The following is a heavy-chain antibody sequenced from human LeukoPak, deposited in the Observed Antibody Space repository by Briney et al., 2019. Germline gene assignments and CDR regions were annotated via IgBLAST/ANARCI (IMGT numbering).Heavy chain of an antibody. CDR1: GFTFSSYS. D-gene: IGHD6-13*01. Sequence: GGSLRLSCAASGFTFSSYSMNWVRQAPGRGLEWVSYISSSSSTIYYADSVKGRFTISRDNAKNSLYLQMNSLRAEDTAVYYCATGIAAAAPVDYYYGMDVWGQGTTVTVSS. CDR2: ISSSSSTI. J-gene: IGHJ6*02. CDR3: ATGIAAAAPVDYYYGMDV. V-gene: IGHV3-48*01.